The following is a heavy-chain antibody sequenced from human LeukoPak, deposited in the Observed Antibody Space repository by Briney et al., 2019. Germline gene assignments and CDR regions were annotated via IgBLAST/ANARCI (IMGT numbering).Heavy chain of an antibody. J-gene: IGHJ3*02. CDR3: ARDQTIKYYYDSSGSSGAFDI. Sequence: GGSLRLSCAASGFTFSTYTMNWVRQAPGKGLEWVSGINWNGGSTGYADSVKGRFTISRDNAKNSLYLQMNSLRAEDTAFYYCARDQTIKYYYDSSGSSGAFDIWGQGTMVTVSS. V-gene: IGHV3-20*04. D-gene: IGHD3-22*01. CDR2: INWNGGST. CDR1: GFTFSTYT.